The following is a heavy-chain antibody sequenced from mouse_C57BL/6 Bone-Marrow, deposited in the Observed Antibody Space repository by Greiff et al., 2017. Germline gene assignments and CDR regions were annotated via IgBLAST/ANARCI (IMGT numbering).Heavy chain of an antibody. Sequence: EVQLMESGPGLVKPSQSLSLTCSVTGYSITSGYYWNWIRQFPGNKLEWMGYISYDGNNNYNPSLKNRISITRDTSKNHFFLKLSSLTTEDTATYYCARDYYSFDYWGQGTTVTVSS. CDR3: ARDYYSFDY. D-gene: IGHD2-12*01. V-gene: IGHV3-6*01. CDR1: GYSITSGYY. CDR2: ISYDGNN. J-gene: IGHJ2*01.